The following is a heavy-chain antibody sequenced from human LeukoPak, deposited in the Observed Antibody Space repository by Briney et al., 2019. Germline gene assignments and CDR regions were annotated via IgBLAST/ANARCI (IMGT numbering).Heavy chain of an antibody. CDR1: RGSISSPTYY. CDR2: IDYRGNT. V-gene: IGHV4-39*01. Sequence: SETLSLTCTVSRGSISSPTYYWGWIRQPPGRGLEWIGSIDYRGNTYYNASLKTRVTISIDTSKNQFSLSLSSVTAADTALYYCARHLFNYYYYYMDVWGEGTTVAVSS. D-gene: IGHD3-3*01. CDR3: ARHLFNYYYYYMDV. J-gene: IGHJ6*03.